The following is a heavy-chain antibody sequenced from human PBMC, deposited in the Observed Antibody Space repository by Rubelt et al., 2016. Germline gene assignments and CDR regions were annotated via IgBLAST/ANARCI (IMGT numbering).Heavy chain of an antibody. V-gene: IGHV1-18*01. J-gene: IGHJ5*02. CDR2: INADTGNT. CDR1: GYNFNSYG. Sequence: QVHLVQSGGEVKKPGASVKVSCKASGYNFNSYGITWVRQAPGQGLEWVGWINADTGNTNVGQDRQGRVTMTTDTSTVTAYMELRSLRSDDTAVYYCARWRIAMPHWFDPWGQGTLGTVSS. D-gene: IGHD2-2*01. CDR3: ARWRIAMPHWFDP.